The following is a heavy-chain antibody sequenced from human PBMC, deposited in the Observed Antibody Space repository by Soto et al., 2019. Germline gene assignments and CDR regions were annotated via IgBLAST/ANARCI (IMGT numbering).Heavy chain of an antibody. V-gene: IGHV3-9*01. D-gene: IGHD6-13*01. Sequence: GGSLRLSCAASGFTFDDYAMHWVRQAPGKGLEWVSGISWNSGSIGYADSVKGRFTISRDNAKNSPYLQMNSLRAEDTALYYCAKEGRIAAAGVFDYWGRGTLVTVSS. CDR1: GFTFDDYA. J-gene: IGHJ4*02. CDR3: AKEGRIAAAGVFDY. CDR2: ISWNSGSI.